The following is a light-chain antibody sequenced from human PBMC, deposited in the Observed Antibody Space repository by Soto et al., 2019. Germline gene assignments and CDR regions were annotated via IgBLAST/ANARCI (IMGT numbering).Light chain of an antibody. J-gene: IGKJ4*01. V-gene: IGKV1-39*01. CDR1: QSISSY. CDR2: AAS. CDR3: QQSYSTPLT. Sequence: DIQITQSPSSLSASVGDRVTISCRSSQSISSYLSWCQQKPGKAPKHLIYAASSLQSGVPSRFSGSRSGTDFTLTISSLQPEDFATYYCQQSYSTPLTFGGGTKV.